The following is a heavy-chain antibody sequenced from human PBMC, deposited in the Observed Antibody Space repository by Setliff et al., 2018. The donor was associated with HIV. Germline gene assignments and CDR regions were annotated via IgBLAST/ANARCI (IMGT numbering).Heavy chain of an antibody. J-gene: IGHJ4*02. D-gene: IGHD6-13*01. Sequence: SETLSLTCTVSGGSISTSTYYWGWIRQPPGKGLEWIGSIYYSGSTYYIPSLKSRVTMSVDTSKNQISLKLSSVTAADTAMYYRARDTRIAATGTYYFDYWGQGTLVTVS. CDR2: IYYSGST. CDR3: ARDTRIAATGTYYFDY. CDR1: GGSISTSTYY. V-gene: IGHV4-39*07.